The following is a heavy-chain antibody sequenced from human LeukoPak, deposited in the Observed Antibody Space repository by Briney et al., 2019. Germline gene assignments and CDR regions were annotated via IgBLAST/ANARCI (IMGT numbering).Heavy chain of an antibody. Sequence: SETLSLTCTVSGGSISSSSYYWGWIRQPPGKGLEWIGSIYYSGSTYYNPSLKSRVTISVDTSKNQFSLKLSSVTAADTAVYYCARRNYYDSSGYDYWGQGTLVTVSS. CDR2: IYYSGST. J-gene: IGHJ4*02. V-gene: IGHV4-39*01. CDR3: ARRNYYDSSGYDY. CDR1: GGSISSSSYY. D-gene: IGHD3-22*01.